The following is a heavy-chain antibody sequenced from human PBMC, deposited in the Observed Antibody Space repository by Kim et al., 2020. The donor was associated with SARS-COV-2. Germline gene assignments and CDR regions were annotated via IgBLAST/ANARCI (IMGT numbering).Heavy chain of an antibody. CDR3: AKAREDYYDSSGYYQYVDY. D-gene: IGHD3-22*01. Sequence: GRFTISRDNAKTSLYLQMNSLRAEDTALYYCAKAREDYYDSSGYYQYVDYWGQGTLVTVSS. J-gene: IGHJ4*02. V-gene: IGHV3-9*01.